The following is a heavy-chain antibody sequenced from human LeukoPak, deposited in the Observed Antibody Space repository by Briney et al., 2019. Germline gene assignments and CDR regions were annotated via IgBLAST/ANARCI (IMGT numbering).Heavy chain of an antibody. J-gene: IGHJ6*02. CDR3: ARDVYGSGSYPMDV. CDR2: IYHSGST. Sequence: KTSGTLSLTCAVSGGSISSSNWWSWVRQPPGKGLEWIGEIYHSGSTNYNPSLKSRVIISVDKSKNQFSLKLNSVTAADTAVYYCARDVYGSGSYPMDVWGQGTTVTVSS. V-gene: IGHV4-4*02. D-gene: IGHD3-10*01. CDR1: GGSISSSNW.